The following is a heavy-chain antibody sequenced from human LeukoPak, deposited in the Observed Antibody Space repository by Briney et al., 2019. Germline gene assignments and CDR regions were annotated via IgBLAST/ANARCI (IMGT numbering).Heavy chain of an antibody. Sequence: ASVKVSCKASGYTFTGYYMHWVRQAPGQGLEWTGWINPNSGGTNYAQKFQGRVTMTRDTSISTAYMELSRLRSDDTAVYYCARVFGIAADNWFDPWGQGTLVTVST. J-gene: IGHJ5*02. V-gene: IGHV1-2*02. CDR2: INPNSGGT. CDR3: ARVFGIAADNWFDP. D-gene: IGHD6-13*01. CDR1: GYTFTGYY.